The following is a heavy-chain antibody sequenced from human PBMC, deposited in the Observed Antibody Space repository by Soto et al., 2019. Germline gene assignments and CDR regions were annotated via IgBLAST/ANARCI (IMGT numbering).Heavy chain of an antibody. V-gene: IGHV4-39*01. CDR3: TTRYNWNDNYFVP. J-gene: IGHJ5*02. CDR2: SYYSGTT. D-gene: IGHD1-20*01. CDR1: GASITDHSYY. Sequence: LTCTVSGASITDHSYYSTWIRQPPGKGLEWIGSSYYSGTTYFNPSLKSQATISVDTAKNQFSLRLTPPTAADTATHYCTTRYNWNDNYFVPWGPGALVTVSS.